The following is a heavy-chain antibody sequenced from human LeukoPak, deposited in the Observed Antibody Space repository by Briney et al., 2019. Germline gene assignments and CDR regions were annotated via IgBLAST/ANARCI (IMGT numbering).Heavy chain of an antibody. D-gene: IGHD3-3*01. CDR1: GFTFSGYS. V-gene: IGHV3-21*01. Sequence: GGSLRLSCAASGFTFSGYSINWVRQAPGKGLEWVSCVSSTSSFIYYADSVKGRFTISRDNAKNSLYLQMNSLRAEDTAVYYCARDFWSGYYPWGQGTLVTVSS. J-gene: IGHJ5*02. CDR3: ARDFWSGYYP. CDR2: VSSTSSFI.